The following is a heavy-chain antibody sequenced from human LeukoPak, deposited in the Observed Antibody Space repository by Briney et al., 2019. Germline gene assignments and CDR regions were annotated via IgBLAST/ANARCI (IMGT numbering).Heavy chain of an antibody. CDR1: GGSISSSSYY. V-gene: IGHV4-39*07. CDR2: IYYSGST. D-gene: IGHD6-6*01. J-gene: IGHJ4*02. Sequence: SETLSLTCTVSGGSISSSSYYWGWIRQPPGKGLEWIGSIYYSGSTYYNPSLKSRVTISVDTSKNQFSLKLSSVTAADTAVYYCALYSSSSIYFDYWGQGTLVTVSS. CDR3: ALYSSSSIYFDY.